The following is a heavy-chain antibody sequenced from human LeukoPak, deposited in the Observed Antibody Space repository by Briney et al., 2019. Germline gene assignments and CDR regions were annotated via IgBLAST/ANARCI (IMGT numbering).Heavy chain of an antibody. J-gene: IGHJ2*01. Sequence: PSETLSLTCAVSGGSISSGGYSWSWIRQPPGKGLEWIGYIYHSGSTYYNPSLKSRVTISVDRSKNQFSLKLNSVTAADTAMYYCATGGEWEQNWYFDLWGRGTLVTVSS. CDR1: GGSISSGGYS. CDR3: ATGGEWEQNWYFDL. V-gene: IGHV4-30-2*01. D-gene: IGHD1-26*01. CDR2: IYHSGST.